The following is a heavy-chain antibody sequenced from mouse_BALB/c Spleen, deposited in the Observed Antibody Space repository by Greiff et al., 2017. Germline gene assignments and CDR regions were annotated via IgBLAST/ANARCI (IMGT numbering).Heavy chain of an antibody. V-gene: IGHV5-12-1*01. D-gene: IGHD3-1*01. J-gene: IGHJ3*01. Sequence: DVHLVESGGGLVKPGGSLKLSCAASGFAFSSYDMSWVRQTPEKRLEWVAYISSGGGSTYYPDTVKGRFTISRDNAKNTLYLQMSSLKSEDTAMYYCARQLGLSFAYWGQGTLVTVSA. CDR2: ISSGGGST. CDR3: ARQLGLSFAY. CDR1: GFAFSSYD.